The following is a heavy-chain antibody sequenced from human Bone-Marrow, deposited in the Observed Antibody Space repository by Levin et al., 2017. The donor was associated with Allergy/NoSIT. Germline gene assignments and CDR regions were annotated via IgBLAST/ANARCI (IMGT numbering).Heavy chain of an antibody. CDR1: GGSMRSYY. Sequence: SETLSLTCTVSGGSMRSYYWGWLRQPPGKGLEWIGYVYYSGVTNYNPSLMSRVTISADTSRNQFSLKLSSVTAADTAVYFCAREEGETFDYWGQGILVTVSS. CDR2: VYYSGVT. V-gene: IGHV4-59*01. CDR3: AREEGETFDY. J-gene: IGHJ4*02.